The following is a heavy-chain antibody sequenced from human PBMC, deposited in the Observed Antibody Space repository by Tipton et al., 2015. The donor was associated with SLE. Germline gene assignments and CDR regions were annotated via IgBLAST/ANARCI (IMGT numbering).Heavy chain of an antibody. CDR2: INHSGST. V-gene: IGHV4-34*01. D-gene: IGHD6-19*01. CDR3: ARYAGVAAHTEYFQH. J-gene: IGHJ1*01. CDR1: GGSFSGYY. Sequence: TLSLTCAVYGGSFSGYYWSGIRQPPGKGLEWIGEINHSGSTNYNPSLKSRVTISVDTSKNQFSLKLSSVTAADTAVYYCARYAGVAAHTEYFQHWGQGTLVTVSS.